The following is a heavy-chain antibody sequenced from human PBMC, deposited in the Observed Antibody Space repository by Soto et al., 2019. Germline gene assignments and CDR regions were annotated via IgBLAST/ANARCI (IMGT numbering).Heavy chain of an antibody. J-gene: IGHJ6*04. CDR2: IDNAGTDS. V-gene: IGHV3-74*01. CDR3: ARGWFGPDV. CDR1: GFTLSGRS. Sequence: EVQLVESGGGLVQPGGSLRLSCAASGFTLSGRSMHWVRQAPGKGLVWVSGIDNAGTDSTYADSVKGRITSSGDNAKNRLYLQMTSLRVEDTAVYYCARGWFGPDVWGKGTTVTVSS. D-gene: IGHD3-10*01.